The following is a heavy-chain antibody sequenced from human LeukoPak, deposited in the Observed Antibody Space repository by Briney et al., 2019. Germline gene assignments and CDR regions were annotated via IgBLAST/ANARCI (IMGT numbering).Heavy chain of an antibody. D-gene: IGHD3-10*01. Sequence: GGSLRLSCAASGFTFSSYGMHWVRQAPGKGLEWVAVIWYDGSNKYYADSVKGRFTISRDNSKNTLYLQMNSLRAEDTAVYYCARDPGDYYGSGSSDAFDIWGRGTMVTVSS. CDR3: ARDPGDYYGSGSSDAFDI. CDR1: GFTFSSYG. J-gene: IGHJ3*02. CDR2: IWYDGSNK. V-gene: IGHV3-33*01.